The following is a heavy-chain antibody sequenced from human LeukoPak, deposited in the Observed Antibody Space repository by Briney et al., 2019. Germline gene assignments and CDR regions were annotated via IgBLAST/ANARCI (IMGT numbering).Heavy chain of an antibody. CDR1: GYTFTSYY. J-gene: IGHJ4*02. V-gene: IGHV1-46*01. CDR2: INPSGGST. Sequence: ASVKVSCKASGYTFTSYYMHWVRQAPGQGLEWMGIINPSGGSTSYAQKFQGRVTMTRDMSTSTVYMELSSLRSEDTAVYYCARGTDARDGYNLVPCDYWGQGTLVTVSS. D-gene: IGHD5-24*01. CDR3: ARGTDARDGYNLVPCDY.